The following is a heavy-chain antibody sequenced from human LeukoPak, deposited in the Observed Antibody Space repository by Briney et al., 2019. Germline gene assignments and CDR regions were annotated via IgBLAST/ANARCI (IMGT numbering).Heavy chain of an antibody. CDR1: GFTFSEYY. Sequence: GGSLRLSCAASGFTFSEYYMDWVRQAPGKGLEWVGRIGKKENSHSTEYAASVKGRFTISRDDSKNSLYLQMNNLKTEDSAVYYCARFPDYWGQGTLVTVSS. V-gene: IGHV3-72*01. J-gene: IGHJ4*02. CDR2: IGKKENSHST. CDR3: ARFPDY.